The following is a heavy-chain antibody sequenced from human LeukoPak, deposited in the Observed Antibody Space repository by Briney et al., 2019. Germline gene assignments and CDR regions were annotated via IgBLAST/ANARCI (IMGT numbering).Heavy chain of an antibody. J-gene: IGHJ6*03. D-gene: IGHD1-26*01. CDR2: IRFDGTSK. Sequence: GGSLRLSCAPSGFTFSNYGMHWVRQAPGKGLEWVAFIRFDGTSKFYAGSVKGRFTIFRDDSKNTLYLQMNSLRPEDTAIYYCAKDFAVGATYYNYMDVWGKGTTVTVSS. CDR1: GFTFSNYG. CDR3: AKDFAVGATYYNYMDV. V-gene: IGHV3-30*02.